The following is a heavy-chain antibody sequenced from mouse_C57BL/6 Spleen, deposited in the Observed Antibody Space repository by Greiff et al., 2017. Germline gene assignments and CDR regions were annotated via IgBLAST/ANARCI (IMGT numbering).Heavy chain of an antibody. Sequence: VQLQQSGPELVKPGASVKMSCKASGYAFTSSWMYWVKQRPGKGLEWIGGIYPGDGDTNYNGKFKGKATLTADKSSSTAYMQLSSLTSEDSAVYYCARGGGYSYAMDYWGQGTSVTVSS. CDR1: GYAFTSSW. CDR3: ARGGGYSYAMDY. V-gene: IGHV1-82*01. D-gene: IGHD3-1*01. CDR2: IYPGDGDT. J-gene: IGHJ4*01.